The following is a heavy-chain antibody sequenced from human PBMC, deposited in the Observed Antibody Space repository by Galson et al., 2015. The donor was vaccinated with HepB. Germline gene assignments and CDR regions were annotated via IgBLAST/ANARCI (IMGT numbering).Heavy chain of an antibody. J-gene: IGHJ4*02. CDR1: GFNFSQYW. D-gene: IGHD2/OR15-2a*01. CDR3: VRGLLWY. V-gene: IGHV3-7*01. Sequence: SLRLSCAASGFNFSQYWMAWVRQVPRKGLEWLANIKGDGSEKYHVDSVRGRFTISRDNAKNSLYLQMNSLRAEDTAIYYCVRGLLWYWGQGTPVTVSS. CDR2: IKGDGSEK.